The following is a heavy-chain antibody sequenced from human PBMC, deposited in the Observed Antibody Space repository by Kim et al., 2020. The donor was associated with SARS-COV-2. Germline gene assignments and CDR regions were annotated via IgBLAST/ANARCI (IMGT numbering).Heavy chain of an antibody. Sequence: QKIQGRVTITADESTSTAYMELSSLRSEDTAVYYCARGGDYYDSSGYFDYWGQGTLVTVSS. V-gene: IGHV1-69*01. CDR3: ARGGDYYDSSGYFDY. D-gene: IGHD3-22*01. J-gene: IGHJ4*02.